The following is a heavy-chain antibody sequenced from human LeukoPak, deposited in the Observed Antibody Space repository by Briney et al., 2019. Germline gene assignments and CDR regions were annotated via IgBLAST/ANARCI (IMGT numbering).Heavy chain of an antibody. CDR3: ATTRAAAANY. Sequence: ASVKVSCKVSGYTLTELSMHWVRQAPGQGLEWMGWISAYNGNTNYAQKLQGRVTMTTDTSTSTAYMELRSLRSDDTAVYYCATTRAAAANYWGQGTLVTVSS. CDR1: GYTLTELS. J-gene: IGHJ4*02. CDR2: ISAYNGNT. D-gene: IGHD6-13*01. V-gene: IGHV1-18*01.